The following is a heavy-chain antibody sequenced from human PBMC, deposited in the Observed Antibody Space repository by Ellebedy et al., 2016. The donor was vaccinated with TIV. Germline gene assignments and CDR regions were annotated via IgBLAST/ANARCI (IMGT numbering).Heavy chain of an antibody. Sequence: SQTLSLTCXISGDSVSSNSAAWHWIRQSPSRGLEWLGRTNYKSKWSEDYAPSVKSRITITPDTSKNQFSLRLDSVTPEDTGVYFCARGLAVLDYWGQGSLVTVSS. V-gene: IGHV6-1*01. CDR3: ARGLAVLDY. D-gene: IGHD2-21*01. CDR1: GDSVSSNSAA. CDR2: TNYKSKWSE. J-gene: IGHJ4*02.